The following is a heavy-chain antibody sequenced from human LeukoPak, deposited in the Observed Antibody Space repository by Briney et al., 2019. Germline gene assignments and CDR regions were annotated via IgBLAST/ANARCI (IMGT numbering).Heavy chain of an antibody. CDR3: ASLDRAYYDILTGYGRDAY. J-gene: IGHJ4*02. V-gene: IGHV4-4*02. CDR1: GFTFSSYSM. CDR2: IYHSGST. Sequence: GSLRLSCAASGFTFSSYSMNWVRQAPGKGLEWIGEIYHSGSTNYNPSLKSRVTISVDKSKNQFSLKLSSVTAADTAVYYCASLDRAYYDILTGYGRDAYWGQGTLVTVSS. D-gene: IGHD3-9*01.